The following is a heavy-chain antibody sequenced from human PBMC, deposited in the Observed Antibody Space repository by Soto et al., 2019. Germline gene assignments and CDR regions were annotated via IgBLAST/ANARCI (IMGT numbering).Heavy chain of an antibody. J-gene: IGHJ6*02. Sequence: GESLKISCKGSGYSFTSYWIGWVRQMPGKGLEWMWIIYPGDSDTRYSPSFQGQVTISADKSISTAYLQWSSLKASDTAMYYCARTSAAGKYYYGMDVWGQGTTVTGSS. CDR2: IYPGDSDT. V-gene: IGHV5-51*01. CDR3: ARTSAAGKYYYGMDV. D-gene: IGHD6-13*01. CDR1: GYSFTSYW.